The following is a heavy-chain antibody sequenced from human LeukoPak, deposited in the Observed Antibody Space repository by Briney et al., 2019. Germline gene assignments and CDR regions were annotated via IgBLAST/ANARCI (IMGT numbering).Heavy chain of an antibody. CDR1: GFTFSSYS. D-gene: IGHD4-17*01. V-gene: IGHV3-48*01. CDR2: ISSSSSTI. Sequence: GGSLRLSCAASGFTFSSYSMNWVRQAPGKGLEWVSYISSSSSTIYYAHSVKGRFTISRDNSKNTLYLQMNSLRAEDTAVYYCASGSTVTLDYWGQGTLVTVSS. CDR3: ASGSTVTLDY. J-gene: IGHJ4*02.